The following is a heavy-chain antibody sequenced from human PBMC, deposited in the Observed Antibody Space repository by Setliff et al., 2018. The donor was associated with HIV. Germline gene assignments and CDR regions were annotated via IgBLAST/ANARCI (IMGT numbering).Heavy chain of an antibody. CDR3: ARGLEYSTSSPFDY. Sequence: SVKVSCKASGGRFSSYAMSWVRQAPGQGLEWMGGIIPMFGAANYAQKFQGRVTITADGATRTVYMVLSSLRSDDSAMYYCARGLEYSTSSPFDYWGQGTLVTVSS. V-gene: IGHV1-69*13. CDR2: IIPMFGAA. CDR1: GGRFSSYA. J-gene: IGHJ4*02. D-gene: IGHD6-6*01.